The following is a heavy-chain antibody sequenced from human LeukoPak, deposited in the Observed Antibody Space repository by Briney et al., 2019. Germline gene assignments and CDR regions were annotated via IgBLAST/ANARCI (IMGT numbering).Heavy chain of an antibody. CDR3: AKILFAGGNEYFQH. J-gene: IGHJ1*01. CDR1: GFTFSSYA. Sequence: GGSLRLSCAASGFTFSSYAMSWVRQAPGKGLEWVSGVSGSGGSTYYADSVKGRFTISRDNSKNTLYLQMNSLRAEDTAIYYCAKILFAGGNEYFQHWGQGTLVTVSS. D-gene: IGHD4-23*01. CDR2: VSGSGGST. V-gene: IGHV3-23*01.